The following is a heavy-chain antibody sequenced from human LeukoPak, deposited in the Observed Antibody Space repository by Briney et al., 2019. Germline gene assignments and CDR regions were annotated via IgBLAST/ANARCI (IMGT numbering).Heavy chain of an antibody. Sequence: PGRPLRLSCTTSGFTFGGYAMSWVRQAPGKGLEWVGFVRSKAYSRTTEYAASVEGRFTISRDDSKSTAYLHMNNLKSEDTAVYYCTTEVTFGYYFDYWGQGTLVTVSS. J-gene: IGHJ4*02. D-gene: IGHD3-3*01. CDR3: TTEVTFGYYFDY. CDR2: VRSKAYSRTT. CDR1: GFTFGGYA. V-gene: IGHV3-49*04.